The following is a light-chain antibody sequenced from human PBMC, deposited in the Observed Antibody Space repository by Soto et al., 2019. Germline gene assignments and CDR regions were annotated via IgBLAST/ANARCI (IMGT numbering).Light chain of an antibody. V-gene: IGKV3-20*01. CDR2: AAS. J-gene: IGKJ1*01. CDR1: QSVSSGS. Sequence: IVLTQSPGTLSLSPGERATLSCRASQSVSSGSLAWYQQKPGQAPRLLIYAASSRATGIPDRFSGSGSGTDFTLTISRVEPEDFAVYYCQQYGRSPSTFGQGTKVEIK. CDR3: QQYGRSPST.